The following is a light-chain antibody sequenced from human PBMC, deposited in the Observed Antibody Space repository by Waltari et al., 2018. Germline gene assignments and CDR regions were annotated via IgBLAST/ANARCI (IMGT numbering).Light chain of an antibody. V-gene: IGKV3-20*01. CDR1: QRVSRA. CDR2: AAA. J-gene: IGKJ1*01. CDR3: QHYVNLPVT. Sequence: EIVLTQSPGTLSLSPGERATLPFRASQRVSRALAWYQQKPGQAPRLLIYAAATRATGVPDSFSGSGSGTDFSLTSSRLDPEDFAVYYCQHYVNLPVTFGQGTKVEI.